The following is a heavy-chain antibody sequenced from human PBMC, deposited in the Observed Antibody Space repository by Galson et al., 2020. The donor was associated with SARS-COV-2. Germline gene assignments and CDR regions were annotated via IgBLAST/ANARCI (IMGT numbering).Heavy chain of an antibody. CDR3: ARGNRDITMILVVITAVNYYFDG. D-gene: IGHD3-22*01. J-gene: IGHJ4*02. CDR1: GGSISSSNYY. V-gene: IGHV4-39*07. Sequence: SETLSLTCTVSGGSISSSNYYWGWVRQPPGEGLEWIGSIYYTESNYYNPSLKSRVTISADTSKNQFSLKLSSVTAADTALYYCARGNRDITMILVVITAVNYYFDGWGQGTLVTVAS. CDR2: IYYTESN.